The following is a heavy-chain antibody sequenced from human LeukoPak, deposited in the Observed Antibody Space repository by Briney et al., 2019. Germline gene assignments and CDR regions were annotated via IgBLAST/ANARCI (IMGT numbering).Heavy chain of an antibody. CDR3: ASEAPRYDSSGYYHTYFDY. CDR1: GFTFSSYG. V-gene: IGHV3-23*01. J-gene: IGHJ4*02. D-gene: IGHD3-22*01. CDR2: ISGTGGTT. Sequence: GGSLRLSCAASGFTFSSYGMSWVRQAPGKGLEWVSAISGTGGTTYYADSVKGRFTISRDNSKNTLYLQMNSLRAEDTAVYYCASEAPRYDSSGYYHTYFDYWGQGTLVTVSS.